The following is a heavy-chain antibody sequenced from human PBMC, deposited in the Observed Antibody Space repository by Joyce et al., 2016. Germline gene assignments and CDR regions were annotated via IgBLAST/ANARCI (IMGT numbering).Heavy chain of an antibody. J-gene: IGHJ5*02. V-gene: IGHV1-2*02. CDR3: ARVTYYYDSSVGWFDP. CDR2: INPKTGGK. Sequence: QVQLVQSGAEVKKPGASVKVSCKASGYTFTAYYIHWGRQAPGQGLEWMGWINPKTGGKSYAQKFQGRVTMTRDTSISTAYMELSRLRSDDTGIYFCARVTYYYDSSVGWFDPWGQGTLVIVSS. CDR1: GYTFTAYY. D-gene: IGHD3-22*01.